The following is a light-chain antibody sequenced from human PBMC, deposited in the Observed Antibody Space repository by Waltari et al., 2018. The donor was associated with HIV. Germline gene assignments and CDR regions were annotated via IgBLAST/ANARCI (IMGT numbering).Light chain of an antibody. V-gene: IGLV2-14*01. CDR1: SSDVGASKF. Sequence: SLIQPASISGSPGQSISISCSGTSSDVGASKFVSWYQIFPGEAPKLVLYEVDHRPSGISGRFSGSKSGNTASLTISALQPEDEAHYFCSSYTTTSLPVIFGGGTILTVL. CDR3: SSYTTTSLPVI. J-gene: IGLJ2*01. CDR2: EVD.